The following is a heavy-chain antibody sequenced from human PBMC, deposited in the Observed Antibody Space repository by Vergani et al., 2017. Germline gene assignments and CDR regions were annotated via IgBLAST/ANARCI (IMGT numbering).Heavy chain of an antibody. V-gene: IGHV3-33*01. D-gene: IGHD2/OR15-2a*01. Sequence: QVQLVESGGGVVQPGRSLRLSCAASGFTFNQYGMHWVRQAPGKGLEWVAVTCYDGNNKQYADSVKGRFTISRDNSKSTMYLQMNSLRDEDTGVYYCARDLQLHCNRFDSWGQGTLVTVSS. CDR2: TCYDGNNK. CDR3: ARDLQLHCNRFDS. J-gene: IGHJ5*01. CDR1: GFTFNQYG.